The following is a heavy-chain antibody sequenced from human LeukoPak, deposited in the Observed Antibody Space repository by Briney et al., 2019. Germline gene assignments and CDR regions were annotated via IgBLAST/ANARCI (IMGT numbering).Heavy chain of an antibody. CDR1: GYTFTSYF. D-gene: IGHD3-22*01. J-gene: IGHJ3*02. Sequence: ASVKVSCKASGYTFTSYFLHWVRQAPGQGLEWMGIINPSGGSTSQAQKLQGRVTMTRDTSTSTVYMELSSLRSDDTAVYYCAIDSRYYYDSSVYRAFDIWGQGTMVTVSS. CDR2: INPSGGST. CDR3: AIDSRYYYDSSVYRAFDI. V-gene: IGHV1-46*01.